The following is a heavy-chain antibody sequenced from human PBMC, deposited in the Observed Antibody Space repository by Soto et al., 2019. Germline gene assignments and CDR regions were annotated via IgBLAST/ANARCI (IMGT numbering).Heavy chain of an antibody. V-gene: IGHV4-39*01. CDR2: FFIGGNT. J-gene: IGHJ5*02. Sequence: PSETLSLTCTVSGGSISSSTYYWGWMRQPPGKGLEWIASFFIGGNTYYNPSLKSRVTIFVDTSKNQFSLKLTSVTAADTALYYCARDYFDGSDYTTNWFDPWGQG. CDR3: ARDYFDGSDYTTNWFDP. D-gene: IGHD3-22*01. CDR1: GGSISSSTYY.